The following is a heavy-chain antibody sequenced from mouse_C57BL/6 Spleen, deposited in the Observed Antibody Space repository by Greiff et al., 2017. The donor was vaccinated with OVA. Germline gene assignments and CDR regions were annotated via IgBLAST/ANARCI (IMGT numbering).Heavy chain of an antibody. CDR1: GFTFTDYY. CDR3: ARYRTDYYAMDY. CDR2: IRNKANGYTT. J-gene: IGHJ4*01. Sequence: EVHLVESGGGLVQPGGSLSLSCAASGFTFTDYYMSWVRQPPGKALEWLGFIRNKANGYTTEYSASVKGRFTISRDNSQSILYLQMNALRAEDSATYYCARYRTDYYAMDYWGQGTSVTVSS. V-gene: IGHV7-3*01.